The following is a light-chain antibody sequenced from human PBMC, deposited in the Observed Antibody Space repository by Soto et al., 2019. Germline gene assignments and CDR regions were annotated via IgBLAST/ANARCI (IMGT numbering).Light chain of an antibody. V-gene: IGKV3-20*01. J-gene: IGKJ5*01. Sequence: ENVLTQSPGTLSLSPEERATLSCRASQSVSSSYLAWYQQKPGQAPRLLIYGASSRATGIPDRFSGSGSGTDFTLTISRLEPEDFAMYYCHQYGSSPPVTFGQGTRLEIK. CDR3: HQYGSSPPVT. CDR2: GAS. CDR1: QSVSSSY.